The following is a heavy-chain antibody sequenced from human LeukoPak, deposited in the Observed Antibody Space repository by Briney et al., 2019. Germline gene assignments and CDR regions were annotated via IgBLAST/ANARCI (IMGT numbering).Heavy chain of an antibody. Sequence: GGSLRLSCAASGFTFDDYGMSWVRQAPGKGLEWVSGINWNGGSTGYADSVKGRFTISRDNAKNSLYLQMNSLRAEDTALYHCARAVARKWELLYDAFDIWGQGTMVTVSS. D-gene: IGHD1-26*01. V-gene: IGHV3-20*01. J-gene: IGHJ3*02. CDR1: GFTFDDYG. CDR2: INWNGGST. CDR3: ARAVARKWELLYDAFDI.